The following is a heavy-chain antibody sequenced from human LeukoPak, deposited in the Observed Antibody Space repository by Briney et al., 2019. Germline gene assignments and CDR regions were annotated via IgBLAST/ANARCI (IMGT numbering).Heavy chain of an antibody. J-gene: IGHJ3*02. V-gene: IGHV1-2*02. Sequence: ASVKVSCKASGYTFTGYYMHWVRQAPGQGLEWMGWINPNSGGTNYAQKFQGRVTMTRDTSISTAYMELSRLRSEDTAVYYCARSAAGIVGAAGSAFDIWGQGTMVTVSS. CDR2: INPNSGGT. CDR1: GYTFTGYY. D-gene: IGHD1-26*01. CDR3: ARSAAGIVGAAGSAFDI.